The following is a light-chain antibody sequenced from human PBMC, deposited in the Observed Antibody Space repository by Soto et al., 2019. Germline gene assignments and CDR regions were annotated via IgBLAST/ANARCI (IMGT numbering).Light chain of an antibody. CDR3: SSYTSSSTHWV. J-gene: IGLJ3*02. CDR1: SSDVGGYNY. V-gene: IGLV2-14*01. CDR2: EVS. Sequence: QSVLTQPASVSRSPGQSITISCTGTSSDVGGYNYVSWYQQHPGKAPKLMIYEVSNRPSGVSNRFSGSKSGNTASLTISGLQAEDEADYYCSSYTSSSTHWVFGGGTKVTVL.